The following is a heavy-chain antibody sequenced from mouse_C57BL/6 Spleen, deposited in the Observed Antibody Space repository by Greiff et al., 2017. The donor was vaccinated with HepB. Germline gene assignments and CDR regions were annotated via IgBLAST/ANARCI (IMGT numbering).Heavy chain of an antibody. Sequence: VQLVESGAELVRPGASVKLSCKASGYTFTDYYINWVKQRPGQGLEWIARIDPGSGNTYYNEKFKGKSTMTAEKSSSTAYMHLSSLTSEDSAVYFCARWDYDRYFDDWGPGTTVTVSA. J-gene: IGHJ1*01. D-gene: IGHD2-4*01. CDR1: GYTFTDYY. CDR3: ARWDYDRYFDD. CDR2: IDPGSGNT. V-gene: IGHV1-76*01.